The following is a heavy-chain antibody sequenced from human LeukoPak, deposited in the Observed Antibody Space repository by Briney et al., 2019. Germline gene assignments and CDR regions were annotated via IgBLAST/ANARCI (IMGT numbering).Heavy chain of an antibody. Sequence: GGSLRLSCAASGFTFSSYAMSWVRQAPGKGLEWVSAISGSGGSTYYADSVKGRFTISRDNSKNTLYLQMNSLRAEDTAVYYCAKEARYGSGSSYYYYYYMDVWGKGTTVTASS. CDR2: ISGSGGST. V-gene: IGHV3-23*01. CDR1: GFTFSSYA. CDR3: AKEARYGSGSSYYYYYYMDV. D-gene: IGHD3-10*01. J-gene: IGHJ6*03.